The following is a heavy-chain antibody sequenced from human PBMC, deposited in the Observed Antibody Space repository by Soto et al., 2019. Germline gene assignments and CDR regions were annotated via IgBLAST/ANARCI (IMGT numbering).Heavy chain of an antibody. J-gene: IGHJ4*02. V-gene: IGHV3-74*03. Sequence: EVQLVESGGGLVQPGGSLRLSCAASGFTFSSYWMNWVRQAPGKGLVFVSGINSGGGVYADSVKGRFTISRDTAKNTLYLDMNSLRVEDTAVYYCARGHGRLEPVYWGQGALVTVSS. CDR3: ARGHGRLEPVY. CDR1: GFTFSSYW. D-gene: IGHD1-1*01. CDR2: INSGGG.